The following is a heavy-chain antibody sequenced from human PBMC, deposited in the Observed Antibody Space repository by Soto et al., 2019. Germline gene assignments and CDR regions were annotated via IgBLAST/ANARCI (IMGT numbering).Heavy chain of an antibody. CDR2: ITGNSGNI. V-gene: IGHV3-9*01. D-gene: IGHD3-3*01. CDR1: GFTFDDYA. Sequence: EVQLVESGGGLVQPGTSLRLSCAASGFTFDDYAMHWVRQAPGKGLEWVSGITGNSGNIGCADYVKGRFTISRDNAKNSLYLQMNSLRPEDTALYYCAKYDFWSGFDYWGQGTLVTVSS. J-gene: IGHJ4*02. CDR3: AKYDFWSGFDY.